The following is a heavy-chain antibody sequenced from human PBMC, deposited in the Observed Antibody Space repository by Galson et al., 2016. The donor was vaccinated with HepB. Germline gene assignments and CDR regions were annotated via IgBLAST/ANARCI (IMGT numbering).Heavy chain of an antibody. J-gene: IGHJ5*01. D-gene: IGHD2-15*01. CDR3: ARGRDPYCSGGRCFSGNWFDS. V-gene: IGHV4-31*03. CDR2: IYDSGST. Sequence: TLSLTCSVSGGSISSPVHSWHWIRQRPGNGLERIGYIYDSGSTSYTPSLMSRISISIDTSKMHFSLKLTSVTAADTAIYYCARGRDPYCSGGRCFSGNWFDSWGQGTLVTVSS. CDR1: GGSISSPVHS.